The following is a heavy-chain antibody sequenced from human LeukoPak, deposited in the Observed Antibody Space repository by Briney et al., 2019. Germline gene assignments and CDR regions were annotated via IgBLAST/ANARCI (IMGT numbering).Heavy chain of an antibody. V-gene: IGHV4-39*07. CDR2: IYYSGST. Sequence: SETLSLTCTVSGGSISSSNYYWGWIRQPPGKGLEWIGSIYYSGSTYYNPSLKSRVTISVDTSKNQFSLKLSSVTAADTAVYYCARSYSSGLVDYWGQGTLVTVSS. CDR3: ARSYSSGLVDY. CDR1: GGSISSSNYY. D-gene: IGHD6-19*01. J-gene: IGHJ4*02.